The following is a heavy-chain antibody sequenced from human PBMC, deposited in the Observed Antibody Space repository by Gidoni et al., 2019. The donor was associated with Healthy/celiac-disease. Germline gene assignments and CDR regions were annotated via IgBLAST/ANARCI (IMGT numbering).Heavy chain of an antibody. V-gene: IGHV4-59*01. J-gene: IGHJ5*02. CDR2: IYESGST. Sequence: QVQLQESGPGLVKPSETLSLTCTVSGGSISSYYWSWLRQPPRKGLEWIGYIYESGSTNYNPSLKSRVTISVDTSKNQFSLKLSSVTAADTAVYYCARAALGPIAVAGPGWFDPWGQGTLVTVSS. CDR1: GGSISSYY. CDR3: ARAALGPIAVAGPGWFDP. D-gene: IGHD6-19*01.